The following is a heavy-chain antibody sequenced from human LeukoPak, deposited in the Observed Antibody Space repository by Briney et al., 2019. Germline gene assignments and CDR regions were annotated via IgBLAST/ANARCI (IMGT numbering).Heavy chain of an antibody. D-gene: IGHD3-9*01. J-gene: IGHJ5*02. V-gene: IGHV1-8*01. CDR3: ARGLITISVWALVVSRFDP. CDR1: GYTFTSYD. Sequence: ASVKVSCKASGYTFTSYDINWVRQATGQGLEWMGWMNPNSGNTGYAQKFQGRVTMTRNTSISTAYMELSSLRSEDTAVYYCARGLITISVWALVVSRFDPWGQGTLVTVSS. CDR2: MNPNSGNT.